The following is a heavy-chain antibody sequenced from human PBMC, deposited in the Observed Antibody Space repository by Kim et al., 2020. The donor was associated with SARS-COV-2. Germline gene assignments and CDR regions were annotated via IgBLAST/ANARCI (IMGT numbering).Heavy chain of an antibody. D-gene: IGHD2-2*01. V-gene: IGHV4-34*01. CDR3: ARELGTIVVPASVRHFYFDL. J-gene: IGHJ2*01. CDR2: INHSGDA. CDR1: SGSFSGYY. Sequence: SETLSLTCAVYSGSFSGYYWTWLRQSPGKGLEWIAEINHSGDANYNPSLKSRLGISVDASKNQFSLQLNSVTAADTAVYYCARELGTIVVPASVRHFYFDLWGRGTLVSVSS.